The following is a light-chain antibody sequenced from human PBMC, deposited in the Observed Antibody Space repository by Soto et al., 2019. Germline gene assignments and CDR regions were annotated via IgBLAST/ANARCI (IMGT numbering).Light chain of an antibody. V-gene: IGLV4-69*01. CDR1: SGHSSNT. CDR2: LNSDGSH. J-gene: IGLJ7*01. Sequence: QLVRTQSPSASASLGASVKLTCTLSSGHSSNTIAWHQQQPEKGPRYLMNLNSDGSHSKGDGIPDRFSGSSSGAERYLTISSLQSEDEADYYCQTWGTGIVVFGGGTQLTVL. CDR3: QTWGTGIVV.